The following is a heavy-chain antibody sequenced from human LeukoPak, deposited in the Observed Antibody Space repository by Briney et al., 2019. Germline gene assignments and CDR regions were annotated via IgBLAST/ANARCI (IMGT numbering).Heavy chain of an antibody. V-gene: IGHV5-51*01. CDR3: ARRTGVAGTNWFDP. J-gene: IGHJ5*02. D-gene: IGHD6-19*01. CDR2: IYPGDSDT. Sequence: GGSLRLSCKGSGYSFTSYWIGWGRQMPGKGLEWMGIIYPGDSDTRYSPSFQGQVTISADKAISTAYLQWSSLKASDTAMYYCARRTGVAGTNWFDPWGQGTLVTVSS. CDR1: GYSFTSYW.